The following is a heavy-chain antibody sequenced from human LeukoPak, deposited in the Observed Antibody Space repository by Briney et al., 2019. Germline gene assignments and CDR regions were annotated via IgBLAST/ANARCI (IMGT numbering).Heavy chain of an antibody. J-gene: IGHJ4*02. CDR3: ARDSDYYYDSSAWGFDY. CDR1: GYTFTSYA. CDR2: SNAGNGNT. Sequence: ASVKVSCKASGYTFTSYAMHWVRQAPGQRLEWMGWSNAGNGNTKYSQEFQGRVTITRDTSASTAYMELSSLRSEDMAVYYCARDSDYYYDSSAWGFDYWGQGTLVTVSS. D-gene: IGHD3-22*01. V-gene: IGHV1-3*02.